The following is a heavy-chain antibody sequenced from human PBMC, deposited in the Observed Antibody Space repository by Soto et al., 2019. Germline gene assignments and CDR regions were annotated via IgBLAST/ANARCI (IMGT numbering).Heavy chain of an antibody. Sequence: LSLTCTVSGGSISSGGYYWSWIRQHPGKGLEWIGYIYYSGSTYYNPSLKSRVTISVDTSKNQFSLKLSSVTAADTAVYYCARARGITGTSGIFDYWGQGTLVTVSS. CDR2: IYYSGST. J-gene: IGHJ4*02. CDR3: ARARGITGTSGIFDY. D-gene: IGHD1-7*01. CDR1: GGSISSGGYY. V-gene: IGHV4-31*03.